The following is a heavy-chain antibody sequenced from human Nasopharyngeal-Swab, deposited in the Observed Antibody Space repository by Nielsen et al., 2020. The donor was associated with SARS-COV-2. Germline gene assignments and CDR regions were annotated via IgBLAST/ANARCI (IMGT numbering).Heavy chain of an antibody. D-gene: IGHD2-21*02. J-gene: IGHJ4*02. CDR3: ARGHNTYCGGDCYSLATDY. V-gene: IGHV3-23*01. CDR1: GFTFSSYA. CDR2: ISGSGGST. Sequence: GESLKISCAASGFTFSSYAMSWVRQAPGKGLEWVSAISGSGGSTYYADSVKGRFTISRDNSKNTLYLQMNSLRAEDTAVYYCARGHNTYCGGDCYSLATDYWGQGTLVPSPQ.